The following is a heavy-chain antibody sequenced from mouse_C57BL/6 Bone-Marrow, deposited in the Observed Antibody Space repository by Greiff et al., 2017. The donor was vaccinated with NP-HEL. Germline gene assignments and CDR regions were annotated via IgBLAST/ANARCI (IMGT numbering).Heavy chain of an antibody. CDR1: GYTFTDYY. CDR3: ARPPLYGSTLYAMDY. D-gene: IGHD1-1*01. J-gene: IGHJ4*01. Sequence: VQLQQSGPVLVKPGASVKMSCKASGYTFTDYYMNWVKQSHGKSLEWIGVINPYNGGTSYNQKFKGKATLTVDKSSSTAYMELNSLTSEDSAVYYCARPPLYGSTLYAMDYWGQGTSVTVSS. CDR2: INPYNGGT. V-gene: IGHV1-19*01.